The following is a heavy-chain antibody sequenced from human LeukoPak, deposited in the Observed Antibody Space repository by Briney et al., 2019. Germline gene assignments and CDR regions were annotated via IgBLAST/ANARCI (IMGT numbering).Heavy chain of an antibody. D-gene: IGHD3-16*01. J-gene: IGHJ6*03. CDR3: ARGRNWGPSWYMDV. V-gene: IGHV3-48*03. CDR2: ISSGGTSI. CDR1: GFIFSSYE. Sequence: GGSLRLSCAASGFIFSSYERNWVRQAPGKGLEWVSYISSGGTSIYYAASVKGRFTFFRDDAKNSLYLQMNSLRVEDTGGYYCARGRNWGPSWYMDVWGKGTTFTVSS.